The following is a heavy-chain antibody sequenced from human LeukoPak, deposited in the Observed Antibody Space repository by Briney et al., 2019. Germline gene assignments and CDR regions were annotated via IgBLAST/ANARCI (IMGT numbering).Heavy chain of an antibody. CDR3: AREGRSSGTSWYDP. D-gene: IGHD3-10*01. V-gene: IGHV4-38-2*01. CDR1: DYSVTSDHS. CDR2: IYHSGGT. J-gene: IGHJ5*02. Sequence: SETLSLTCAVSDYSVTSDHSWGWIPLAPGKGLEGIGSIYHSGGTNYHPSIKSRVTISVDTSKDQFSLRLSAVTAADTGIYYCAREGRSSGTSWYDPWGQGTRVTVSS.